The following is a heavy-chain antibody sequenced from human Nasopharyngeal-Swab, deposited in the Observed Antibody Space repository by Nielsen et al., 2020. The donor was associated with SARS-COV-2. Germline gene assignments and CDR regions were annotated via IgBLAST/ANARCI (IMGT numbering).Heavy chain of an antibody. J-gene: IGHJ5*02. Sequence: SETLSLTCTVSGGSISSSSYYWGWIRQPPGKGLEWIGRIYYSGSTYYNPSLKSRVTISVDTSKNQFSLKLSSVTAADTAVYYCARQLGIQLWFKACWFDPWGQGTLVTVSS. CDR2: IYYSGST. CDR3: ARQLGIQLWFKACWFDP. CDR1: GGSISSSSYY. D-gene: IGHD5-18*01. V-gene: IGHV4-39*01.